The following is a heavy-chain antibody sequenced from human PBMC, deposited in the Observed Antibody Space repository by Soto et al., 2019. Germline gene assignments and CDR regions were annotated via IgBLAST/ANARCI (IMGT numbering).Heavy chain of an antibody. CDR1: GFTFSSYS. CDR2: ISSSSSTI. J-gene: IGHJ6*02. Sequence: GGSLRLSCAASGFTFSSYSMNWVRQAPGKGLEWVSYISSSSSTIYYADSVKGRFTISRDNAKNSLYLQMNSLRAEDTAVYYCARESGHGYDILTGYYAYGMDVWGQGTTVTVS. V-gene: IGHV3-48*01. D-gene: IGHD3-9*01. CDR3: ARESGHGYDILTGYYAYGMDV.